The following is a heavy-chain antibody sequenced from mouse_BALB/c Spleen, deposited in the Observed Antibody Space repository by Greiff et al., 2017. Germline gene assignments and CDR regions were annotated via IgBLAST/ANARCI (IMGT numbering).Heavy chain of an antibody. V-gene: IGHV5-6-3*01. CDR1: GFTFSSYG. CDR2: INSNGGST. Sequence: DVMLVESGGGLVQPGGSLKLSCAASGFTFSSYGMSWVRQTPDKRLELVATINSNGGSTYYPDSVKGRFTISRDNAKNTLYLQMSSLKSEDTAMYYCAREEGYYGFAYWGQGTLVTVSA. CDR3: AREEGYYGFAY. D-gene: IGHD2-3*01. J-gene: IGHJ3*01.